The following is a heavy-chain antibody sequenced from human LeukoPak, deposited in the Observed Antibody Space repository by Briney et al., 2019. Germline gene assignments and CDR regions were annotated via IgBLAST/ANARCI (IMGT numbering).Heavy chain of an antibody. V-gene: IGHV3-48*03. CDR2: ISSSGSTK. Sequence: GGSLRLSCAASEFTFSSYEMNWVRQAPGKGPEWVSYISSSGSTKYYADSVKGRFTISRDNAKNSLYLQMNSLRVEDTALYYCARGPHPYTSGWYHFDYWGQGTLVTVSS. D-gene: IGHD6-19*01. CDR1: EFTFSSYE. CDR3: ARGPHPYTSGWYHFDY. J-gene: IGHJ4*02.